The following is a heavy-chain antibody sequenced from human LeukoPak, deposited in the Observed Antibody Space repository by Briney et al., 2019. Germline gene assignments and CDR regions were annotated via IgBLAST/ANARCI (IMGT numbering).Heavy chain of an antibody. CDR3: ARWSEYYYDSSAYYDY. CDR1: GYSFTSYW. CDR2: IYPGDSDT. D-gene: IGHD3-22*01. V-gene: IGHV5-51*01. Sequence: KCGESLKISCKGSGYSFTSYWIGWVRQMPGKGLEWMGIIYPGDSDTRYNPSFQGQVTISADKSISTAYLQWTSLKASDTAMYYCARWSEYYYDSSAYYDYWGQGTLVTVSS. J-gene: IGHJ4*02.